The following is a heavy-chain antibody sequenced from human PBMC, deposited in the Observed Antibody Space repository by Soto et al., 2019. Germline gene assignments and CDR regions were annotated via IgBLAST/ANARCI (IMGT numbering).Heavy chain of an antibody. J-gene: IGHJ5*02. D-gene: IGHD3-16*01. Sequence: EVQLVESGGGLVQPGGSLRLSCAASGFSFSSYWMTWVRQAPGKGLEWVANIKEDGREKYYVASVKGRFTISRDNDKSLLYLQMDSLTPDDTAVYYCAGDGVRNGAYNGWLDPWGREPWSPSPQ. CDR1: GFSFSSYW. CDR2: IKEDGREK. CDR3: AGDGVRNGAYNGWLDP. V-gene: IGHV3-7*03.